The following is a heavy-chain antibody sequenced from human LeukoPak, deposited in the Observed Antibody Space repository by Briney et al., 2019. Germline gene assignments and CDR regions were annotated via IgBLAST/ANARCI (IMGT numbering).Heavy chain of an antibody. CDR1: GGSISTNNYY. CDR2: ISSSGST. J-gene: IGHJ5*01. CDR3: ARLRLKFGSGVES. V-gene: IGHV4-39*01. D-gene: IGHD3-10*01. Sequence: SETLSLTCTVSGGSISTNNYYWGWIRQPPGKGLEWIGSISSSGSTYYNPSLKSRVTISVDTSKNQFSLKLRSVIAADTAVYYCARLRLKFGSGVESWGQGTLVTVSS.